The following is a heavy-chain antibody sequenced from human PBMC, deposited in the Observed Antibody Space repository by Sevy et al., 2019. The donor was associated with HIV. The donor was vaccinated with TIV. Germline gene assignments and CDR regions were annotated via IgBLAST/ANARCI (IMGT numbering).Heavy chain of an antibody. D-gene: IGHD5-18*01. CDR2: IKRKIDGGTT. V-gene: IGHV3-15*01. CDR1: GFIFSNAW. J-gene: IGHJ4*02. CDR3: TTDRYSYGPGFDY. Sequence: GGSLRLSCAASGFIFSNAWMSWVRQAPGKGLEWVGRIKRKIDGGTTDYAAPVKGRFTISRDDSKNTLYLQMNSLKTEDTAVYYCTTDRYSYGPGFDYWGQGTLVTVSS.